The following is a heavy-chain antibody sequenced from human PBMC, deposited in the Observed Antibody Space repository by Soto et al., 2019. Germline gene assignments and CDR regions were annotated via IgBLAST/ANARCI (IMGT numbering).Heavy chain of an antibody. V-gene: IGHV3-53*02. CDR2: IHSGGNT. Sequence: EVQLVETGGGLVQPGGSLRLSCAASGFSVITNYMGWVRQAPGKGLEWVSIIHSGGNTYFADSVKGRFTISRDSSKNTLYLQMNSLRSEDTAMYFCARDFTSWGQGTLVTVSS. J-gene: IGHJ4*02. CDR3: ARDFTS. CDR1: GFSVITNY.